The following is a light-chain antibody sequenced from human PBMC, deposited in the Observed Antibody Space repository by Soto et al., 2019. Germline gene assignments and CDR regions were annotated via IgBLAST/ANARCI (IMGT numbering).Light chain of an antibody. Sequence: QSALTQPASVSGSPGQSITISCTGSSSDVGAYNYVSWYQQHPGKAPRLMIYEVTNRPSGVSNRFSGSKSGNTASLTISGLRAEDEADHYCSSYTSGSTLVVFGGGTKLTVL. CDR2: EVT. V-gene: IGLV2-14*01. J-gene: IGLJ2*01. CDR1: SSDVGAYNY. CDR3: SSYTSGSTLVV.